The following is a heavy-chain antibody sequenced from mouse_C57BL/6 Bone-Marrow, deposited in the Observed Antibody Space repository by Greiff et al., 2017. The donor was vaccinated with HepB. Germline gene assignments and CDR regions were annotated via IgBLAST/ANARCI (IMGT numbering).Heavy chain of an antibody. CDR2: IYPRSGNT. Sequence: VQLQQSGAELARPGASVKLSCKASGYTFTSYGISWVKQRTGQGLEWIGEIYPRSGNTYYNEKFKGKATLTADKSSSTAYMELRSLTSEDSAVYFCASTRVAFAYWGQGTLVTVSA. CDR1: GYTFTSYG. CDR3: ASTRVAFAY. J-gene: IGHJ3*01. V-gene: IGHV1-81*01.